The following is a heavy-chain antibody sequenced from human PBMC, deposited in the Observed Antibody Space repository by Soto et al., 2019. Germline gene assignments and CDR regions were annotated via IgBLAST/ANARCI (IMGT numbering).Heavy chain of an antibody. J-gene: IGHJ4*02. CDR1: GFTFSRYA. Sequence: GGSLRLSCAASGFTFSRYAMSWVRQAPGKGLEWVSAISGSDGSTYDADSVKGRFTISRDNSKNTLYLQMNSLRAEDTAVYYCAKDDGYSGYDCMFDYWGQGTLVTVSS. CDR3: AKDDGYSGYDCMFDY. V-gene: IGHV3-23*01. D-gene: IGHD5-12*01. CDR2: ISGSDGST.